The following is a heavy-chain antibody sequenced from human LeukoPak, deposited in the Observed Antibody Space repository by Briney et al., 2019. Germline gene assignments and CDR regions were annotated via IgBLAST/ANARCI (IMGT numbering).Heavy chain of an antibody. V-gene: IGHV4-34*01. D-gene: IGHD1-26*01. CDR3: ARGKRREVVGATSWGWFDP. Sequence: SETLSLTCAVYGGSFSGYYWSWIRQPPGKGLEWIGEINHSGSTNYNPSLKSRVTISVDTSKNQFSLKLSSVTAADTAVYYCARGKRREVVGATSWGWFDPWGQGTLVTVSS. CDR2: INHSGST. CDR1: GGSFSGYY. J-gene: IGHJ5*02.